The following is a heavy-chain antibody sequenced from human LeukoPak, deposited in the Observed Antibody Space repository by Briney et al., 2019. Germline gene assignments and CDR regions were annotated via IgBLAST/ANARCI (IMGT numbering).Heavy chain of an antibody. CDR2: IYTSGST. Sequence: NPSETLSLTCTVSGGSISSYYWSWIRQPPGKGLEWIGYIYTSGSTNYNPSLKSRVTISVDTSKNQFSLKLSSVTAADTAVYYCARRSRSSSWLGGQFYYYYYMDVWGKGTTVTVSS. D-gene: IGHD6-13*01. V-gene: IGHV4-4*09. J-gene: IGHJ6*03. CDR3: ARRSRSSSWLGGQFYYYYYMDV. CDR1: GGSISSYY.